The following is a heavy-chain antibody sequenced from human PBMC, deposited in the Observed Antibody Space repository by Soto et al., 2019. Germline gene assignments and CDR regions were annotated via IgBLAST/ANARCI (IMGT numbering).Heavy chain of an antibody. CDR2: ISGSGGTT. V-gene: IGHV3-23*01. CDR3: AKSGPGYCTSASCPLDS. J-gene: IGHJ4*02. D-gene: IGHD2-2*01. CDR1: GFTFSSYA. Sequence: EVQLLESGGGLVQPGGSLRLSCAASGFTFSSYAMTWVRQAPGKGLEWVSTISGSGGTTHYADSVKGRITISRDRSKNTLYLQRSSLRAEDTAVYYCAKSGPGYCTSASCPLDSWGQGTLVTVSA.